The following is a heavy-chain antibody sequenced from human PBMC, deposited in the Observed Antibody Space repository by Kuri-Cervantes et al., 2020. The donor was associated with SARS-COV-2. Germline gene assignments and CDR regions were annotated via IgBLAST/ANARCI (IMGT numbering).Heavy chain of an antibody. CDR3: ATTYPGEWLPLDY. V-gene: IGHV3-21*01. Sequence: GESLKISCAASGFTFSSYSMNWVRQAPGKGLEWVSSISSSSSYIYYADSVKGRFTISRDNSKNTLYLQMNSLRAEDTAVYYCATTYPGEWLPLDYWGQGTLVTVSS. CDR1: GFTFSSYS. D-gene: IGHD3-10*01. J-gene: IGHJ4*02. CDR2: ISSSSSYI.